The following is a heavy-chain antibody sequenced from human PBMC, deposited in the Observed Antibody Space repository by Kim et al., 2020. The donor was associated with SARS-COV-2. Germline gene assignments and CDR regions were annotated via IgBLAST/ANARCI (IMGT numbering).Heavy chain of an antibody. V-gene: IGHV3-74*01. D-gene: IGHD3-22*01. CDR3: ARDQDSSGPIYDY. J-gene: IGHJ4*02. Sequence: YADSVKGRVTISRDNPKNTLYLQMNSRRAEDTAVYYCARDQDSSGPIYDYWGQGTLVTVSS.